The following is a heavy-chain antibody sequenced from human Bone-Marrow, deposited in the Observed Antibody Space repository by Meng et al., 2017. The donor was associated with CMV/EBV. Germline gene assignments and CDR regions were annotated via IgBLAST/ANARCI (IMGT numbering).Heavy chain of an antibody. CDR2: ISSRGSTI. D-gene: IGHD3-3*01. Sequence: GGSLRLSCAASGFTFSSYEMNWVRQAPGKGLEWVSYISSRGSTIYYADSVKGRFTISRDNAKNSLYLQMNSLRAEDTAMYYCAKDVLRFLEWLLSPGMDVWGQGTTVTVSS. CDR3: AKDVLRFLEWLLSPGMDV. V-gene: IGHV3-48*03. J-gene: IGHJ6*02. CDR1: GFTFSSYE.